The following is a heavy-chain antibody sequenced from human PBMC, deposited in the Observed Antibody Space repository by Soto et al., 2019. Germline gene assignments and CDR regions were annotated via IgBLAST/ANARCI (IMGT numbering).Heavy chain of an antibody. V-gene: IGHV1-69*02. CDR3: ARGVGSGSYTYRWFDP. CDR2: IIPILGIA. J-gene: IGHJ5*02. Sequence: QVQLVQSGAEVKKPGSSVKVSYKASGGTFSSYTISWVRQAPGQGLEWMGRIIPILGIANYAQKFQGRVTITADKSTSTAYMELSSLRSEDTAVYYCARGVGSGSYTYRWFDPWGQGTLVTVSS. CDR1: GGTFSSYT. D-gene: IGHD3-10*01.